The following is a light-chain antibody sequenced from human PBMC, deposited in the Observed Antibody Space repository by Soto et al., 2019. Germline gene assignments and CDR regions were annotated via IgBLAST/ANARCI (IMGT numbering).Light chain of an antibody. CDR2: DAS. CDR3: QQYNSWPPIT. J-gene: IGKJ5*01. CDR1: QSIGNN. Sequence: EIVLTQSPGTLSLSPVERATLSCMASQSIGNNLAWYQQKPGQTPRLLVFDASTRATGFPPRFSGGGSGTEFTLTISSLQSEDFVVYYCQQYNSWPPITFGQGTRLEIK. V-gene: IGKV3-15*01.